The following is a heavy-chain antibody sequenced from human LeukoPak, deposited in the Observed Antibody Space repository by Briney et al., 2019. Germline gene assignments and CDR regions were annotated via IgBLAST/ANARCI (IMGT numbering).Heavy chain of an antibody. V-gene: IGHV3-30-3*01. Sequence: GGSLRLSCAASGFTFSSYAMHWVRQAPGKGLEWVAVISYDGSNKYYADSVKGRFTISRDNSKNTLYLQMNSLRAEDTAVYYCAREFSGYSDYWGQGTLVTVSS. CDR3: AREFSGYSDY. D-gene: IGHD3-22*01. CDR1: GFTFSSYA. J-gene: IGHJ4*02. CDR2: ISYDGSNK.